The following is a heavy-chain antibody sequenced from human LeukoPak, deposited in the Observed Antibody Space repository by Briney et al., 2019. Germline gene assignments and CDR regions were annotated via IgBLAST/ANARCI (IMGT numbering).Heavy chain of an antibody. D-gene: IGHD6-19*01. CDR1: GFTFSTYA. V-gene: IGHV3-23*01. CDR2: ISHGGDSA. Sequence: GGSLRLSCTASGFTFSTYAMTWVRQAPGTGLEWVSVISHGGDSAWYADSVKGRFTISRDNSKSTLFLQMNSLRADDTAIYYCAKGRSGWYEGLDYWGQGILVTVSS. J-gene: IGHJ4*02. CDR3: AKGRSGWYEGLDY.